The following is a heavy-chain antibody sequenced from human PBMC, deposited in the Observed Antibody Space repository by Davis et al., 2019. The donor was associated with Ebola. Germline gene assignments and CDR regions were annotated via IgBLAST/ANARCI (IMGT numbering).Heavy chain of an antibody. Sequence: PSETLSLTCTVSGGSISSSSYYWGWIRQPPGKGLEWIGSIYYSGSTYYNPSLKSRVTISVDTSKNQFSLKLSSVTAADTAVYYCARRRSTVTKKDYYYGMDVWGQGTTVTVSS. D-gene: IGHD4-17*01. V-gene: IGHV4-39*01. CDR3: ARRRSTVTKKDYYYGMDV. J-gene: IGHJ6*02. CDR2: IYYSGST. CDR1: GGSISSSSYY.